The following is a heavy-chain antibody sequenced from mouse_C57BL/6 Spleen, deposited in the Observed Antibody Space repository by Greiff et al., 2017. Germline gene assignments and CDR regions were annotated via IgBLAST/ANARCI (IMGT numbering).Heavy chain of an antibody. D-gene: IGHD5-1*01. V-gene: IGHV3-6*01. CDR1: GYSITSGYY. CDR2: ISYDGSN. Sequence: ESGPGLVKPSQSLSLTCSVTGYSITSGYYWNWIRQFPGNKLEWMGYISYDGSNNYNPSLKNRISITRDTSKNQFFLKLNSVTTEDTATYHCASSGPTRAMDYWGQGTSVTISS. CDR3: ASSGPTRAMDY. J-gene: IGHJ4*01.